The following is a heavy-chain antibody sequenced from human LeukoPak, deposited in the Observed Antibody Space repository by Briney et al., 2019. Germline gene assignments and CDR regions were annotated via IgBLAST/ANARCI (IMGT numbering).Heavy chain of an antibody. CDR2: ISSRGSYI. CDR1: GFTFSNYN. CDR3: ARGYSSSWYDLYYFDY. V-gene: IGHV3-21*01. J-gene: IGHJ4*02. D-gene: IGHD6-13*01. Sequence: PGGSLRLSCAASGFTFSNYNINLVRQAPGKGLEWVSSISSRGSYIYYADSVKGRFAISADNAKNSLYLQMNSLRAEDTAVYYCARGYSSSWYDLYYFDYWGQGTLVTVSS.